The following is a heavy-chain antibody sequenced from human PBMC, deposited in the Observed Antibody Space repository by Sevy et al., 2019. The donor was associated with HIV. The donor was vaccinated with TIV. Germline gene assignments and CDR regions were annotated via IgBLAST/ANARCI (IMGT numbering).Heavy chain of an antibody. Sequence: ASVKVSCKASGYSFTRYGISWVRQAPGQGLEWMGWISAHNGDTNYAQKFQGRITMTTDTSTSTAYMELRSLRSDDTAVYYCARDYCSGGGCYGALAYWGQGTLVTVSS. V-gene: IGHV1-18*01. CDR3: ARDYCSGGGCYGALAY. J-gene: IGHJ4*02. CDR1: GYSFTRYG. D-gene: IGHD2-15*01. CDR2: ISAHNGDT.